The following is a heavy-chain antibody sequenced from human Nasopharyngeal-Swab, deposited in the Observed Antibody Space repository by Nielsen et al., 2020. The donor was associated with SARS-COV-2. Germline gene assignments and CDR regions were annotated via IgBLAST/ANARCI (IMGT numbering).Heavy chain of an antibody. CDR2: IVSSSSSI. V-gene: IGHV3-21*03. CDR3: TRSYIFDI. Sequence: GGSLRLSCAASGFTFSRYDMNWVLQAPGKGLEWVASIVSSSSSIFYADSVKGRFTISRDNAKNSLYLQMNSLRAGDTALYYCTRSYIFDIWGQGTVVTVSS. D-gene: IGHD1-14*01. CDR1: GFTFSRYD. J-gene: IGHJ3*02.